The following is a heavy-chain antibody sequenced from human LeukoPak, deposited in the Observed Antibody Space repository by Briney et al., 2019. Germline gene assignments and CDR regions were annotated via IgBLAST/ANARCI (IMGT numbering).Heavy chain of an antibody. J-gene: IGHJ6*02. V-gene: IGHV3-23*01. D-gene: IGHD6-13*01. Sequence: GGSLRLSCAASGFTFSSYAMTWVRQAPGKGLEWVSAISGSGDRTYYADSVKGRFTISRDNSKNTLYLQMNSLRAEDTAVYYCAKAREKQQVVYYYYGMDVWGQGTTVTVSS. CDR1: GFTFSSYA. CDR3: AKAREKQQVVYYYYGMDV. CDR2: ISGSGDRT.